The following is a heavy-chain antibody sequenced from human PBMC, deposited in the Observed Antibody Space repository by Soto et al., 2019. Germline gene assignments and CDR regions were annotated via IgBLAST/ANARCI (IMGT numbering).Heavy chain of an antibody. J-gene: IGHJ6*02. V-gene: IGHV3-30-3*01. D-gene: IGHD1-1*01. CDR3: ARGTTTSAFSAMDV. CDR1: GFTFSNNA. Sequence: QVQLVESGGGVVQPGRSLRLSCAASGFTFSNNAMDWVRQAPGKGLEWVAVISYDGSNKYIAESVKGRFTISRDNSKNTLFLQMNSLRAEETAGYYCARGTTTSAFSAMDVWGQGTTVTVSS. CDR2: ISYDGSNK.